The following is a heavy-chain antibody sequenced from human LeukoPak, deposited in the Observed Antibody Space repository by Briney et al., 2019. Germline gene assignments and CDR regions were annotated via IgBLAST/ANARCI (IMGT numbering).Heavy chain of an antibody. CDR3: ARAPTHRRTITIFGVGKPDAFDI. D-gene: IGHD3-3*01. CDR1: GYSISSGYY. V-gene: IGHV4-38-2*01. CDR2: IYYSGSI. J-gene: IGHJ3*02. Sequence: SETLSLTCAVSGYSISSGYYWAWIRQPPGKGLEWIGSIYYSGSIYYNPSLKSRVTISVDTSKNQFSLKLSSVTAADTAVYYCARAPTHRRTITIFGVGKPDAFDIWGQGTMVTVSS.